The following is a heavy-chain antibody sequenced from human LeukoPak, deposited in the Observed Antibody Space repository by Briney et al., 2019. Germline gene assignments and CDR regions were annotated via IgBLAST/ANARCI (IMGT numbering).Heavy chain of an antibody. D-gene: IGHD6-25*01. CDR2: IYTSGST. CDR3: AREAARPPYYFDY. J-gene: IGHJ4*02. V-gene: IGHV4-61*02. Sequence: SQTLSLTCTVSGGSISSGSYYWSWIRQPAGKGLEWIGRIYTSGSTNYNPSLKSRVTISVDTSKNQFSLKLSSVTAADTAVYYCAREAARPPYYFDYWGQGTLVTVSS. CDR1: GGSISSGSYY.